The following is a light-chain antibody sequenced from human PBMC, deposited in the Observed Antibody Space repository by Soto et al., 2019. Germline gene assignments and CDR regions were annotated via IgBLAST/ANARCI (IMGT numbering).Light chain of an antibody. J-gene: IGKJ3*01. CDR3: QQSYTAPFT. V-gene: IGKV1-39*01. CDR2: AAS. CDR1: QTISTY. Sequence: DIQMTQSPSSLSASLGDRVTITCRASQTISTYLNWYQQKPGKAPKFLIYAASSLQSGVPSRFSGSGSETYFTLTISSLQPEDFATDYCQQSYTAPFTFGPGTKVEIK.